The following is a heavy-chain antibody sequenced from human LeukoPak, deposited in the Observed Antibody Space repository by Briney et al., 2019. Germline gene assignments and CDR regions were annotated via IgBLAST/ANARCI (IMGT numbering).Heavy chain of an antibody. CDR3: ARTSRHYFGSGTKLTPWPADMDV. CDR1: GGSISPYY. CDR2: VYYTGTT. J-gene: IGHJ6*02. Sequence: KPSETLSLTCTVSGGSISPYYWTWIRLPPGKGLEWIGYVYYTGTTTHNPSLHSRLAISVDTSKNQISLNLGFVTAADTAVYYCARTSRHYFGSGTKLTPWPADMDVWGQGTTVTVSS. D-gene: IGHD3-10*01. V-gene: IGHV4-59*01.